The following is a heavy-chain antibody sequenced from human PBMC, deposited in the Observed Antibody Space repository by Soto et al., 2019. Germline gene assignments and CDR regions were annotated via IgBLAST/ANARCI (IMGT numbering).Heavy chain of an antibody. D-gene: IGHD4-4*01. CDR2: IYWDDDK. J-gene: IGHJ4*02. Sequence: SGPTLVNPTQTLTLTCTFSGFSLSTSGVGVGWIRQPPGKALEWLALIYWDDDKRYSPSLKSRLTITKDTSKNQVVLTMTNMDPVDTATYYCAHRRREIGFYSNYYLDYWGQGTLVTVSS. V-gene: IGHV2-5*02. CDR1: GFSLSTSGVG. CDR3: AHRRREIGFYSNYYLDY.